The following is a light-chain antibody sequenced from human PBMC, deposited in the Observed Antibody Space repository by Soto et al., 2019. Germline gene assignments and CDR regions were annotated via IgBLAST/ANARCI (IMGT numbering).Light chain of an antibody. V-gene: IGKV3-11*01. CDR2: DSS. CDR3: QQRSDWPST. Sequence: IVVTQSPATLSLSPGERATLSCRASQSVGTYFAWYQQKPGQAPRLLIYDSSNRATGIPARFSGSGSGTDFTLTISSLEPEDFAVYYCQQRSDWPSTFGGGTKVEIK. CDR1: QSVGTY. J-gene: IGKJ4*01.